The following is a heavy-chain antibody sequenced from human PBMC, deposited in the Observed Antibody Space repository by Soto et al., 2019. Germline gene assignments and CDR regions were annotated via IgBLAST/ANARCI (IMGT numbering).Heavy chain of an antibody. D-gene: IGHD5-12*01. Sequence: SGFTVSSTYMAWVRQAXGXXXXXXXXXXXXXXXXYADSVKGRFTISRDNSANTLYLQMNSLRAEDTAVYYCSRDHASGAYDFRGQGALVTVS. J-gene: IGHJ4*02. V-gene: IGHV3-53*01. CDR1: GFTVSSTY. CDR2: XXXXXXX. CDR3: SRDHASGAYDF.